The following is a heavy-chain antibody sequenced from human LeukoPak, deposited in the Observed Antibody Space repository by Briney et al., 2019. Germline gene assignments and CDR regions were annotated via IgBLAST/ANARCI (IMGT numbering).Heavy chain of an antibody. V-gene: IGHV4-59*01. CDR2: IYYSGST. Sequence: PSVTLSLACTVSGGSISSYYWSWIRQPPGKGLEWIGYIYYSGSTNYNPSLKSRVTISVDTSKNQFSLKLSSVTAADTAVYYCASEYYYGSGSYYNWGQGTLVTVSS. CDR1: GGSISSYY. CDR3: ASEYYYGSGSYYN. J-gene: IGHJ4*02. D-gene: IGHD3-10*01.